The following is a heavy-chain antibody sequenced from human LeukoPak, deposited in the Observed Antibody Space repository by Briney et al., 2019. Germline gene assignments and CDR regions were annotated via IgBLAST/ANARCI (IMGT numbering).Heavy chain of an antibody. V-gene: IGHV4-59*01. J-gene: IGHJ3*02. CDR2: IYYSGST. Sequence: KPSETLSLTCTVSGGSISSYYWSWIRQPPGKGLEWIGYIYYSGSTNYNPSLKSRVTISVDTSKNQFSLKLSSVTAADTAVYYCARTNAFDNWGQGTMVTVSS. CDR3: ARTNAFDN. CDR1: GGSISSYY.